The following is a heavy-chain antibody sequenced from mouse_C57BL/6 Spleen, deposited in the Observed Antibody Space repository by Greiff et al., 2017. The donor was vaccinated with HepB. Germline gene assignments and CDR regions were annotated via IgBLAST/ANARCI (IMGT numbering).Heavy chain of an antibody. CDR1: GYTFTDHT. D-gene: IGHD1-1*01. Sequence: VKLQESDAELVKPGASVKISCKVSGYTFTDHTIHWMKQRPEQGLEWIGYIYPRDGSTKYNEKFKGKATLTADKSSSTAYMQLNSLTSEDSAVYFCARTRDYYGSSPFAYWGQGTLVTVSA. V-gene: IGHV1-78*01. CDR3: ARTRDYYGSSPFAY. CDR2: IYPRDGST. J-gene: IGHJ3*01.